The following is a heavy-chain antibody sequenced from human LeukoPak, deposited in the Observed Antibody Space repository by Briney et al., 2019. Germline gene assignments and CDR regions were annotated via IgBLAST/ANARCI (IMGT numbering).Heavy chain of an antibody. V-gene: IGHV3-21*01. Sequence: GGSLRLSCAASGFTFSSYSMNWVRQAPGKGLEWVSSISSSSSYIYYADSVKGRFTISRDNAKNSLYLQMNSLRAEDTAVYYCATGITFGGVIPIYAFDIWGQGTMVTVSS. CDR1: GFTFSSYS. CDR3: ATGITFGGVIPIYAFDI. J-gene: IGHJ3*02. D-gene: IGHD3-16*02. CDR2: ISSSSSYI.